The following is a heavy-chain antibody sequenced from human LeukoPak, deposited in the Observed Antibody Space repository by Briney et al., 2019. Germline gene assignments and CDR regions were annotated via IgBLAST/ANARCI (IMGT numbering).Heavy chain of an antibody. CDR2: IYYSGST. V-gene: IGHV4-59*02. D-gene: IGHD6-19*01. Sequence: PSETLSFTCTVSGGSVSNYYWSWIRQPPGRGLEWIGYIYYSGSTNYNPSLKSRVTISVDTSKNQFSLKLSSVTAADTAVYYCARGLGYSSGWYRWGQGTLVTVSS. J-gene: IGHJ4*02. CDR3: ARGLGYSSGWYR. CDR1: GGSVSNYY.